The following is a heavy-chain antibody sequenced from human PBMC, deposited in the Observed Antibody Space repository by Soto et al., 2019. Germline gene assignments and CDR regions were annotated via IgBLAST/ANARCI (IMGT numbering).Heavy chain of an antibody. CDR2: IYYSGST. J-gene: IGHJ4*02. V-gene: IGHV4-59*08. D-gene: IGHD2-21*01. CDR1: GGSISSYY. CDR3: ARQVEMATILYY. Sequence: SETLSLTCTVSGGSISSYYWTWIRQPPGKGLEWIGYIYYSGSTNYNPSLKSRVTISVATSKTQFSLKLSSVTAADTAVYYCARQVEMATILYYWGQGTLVTVSS.